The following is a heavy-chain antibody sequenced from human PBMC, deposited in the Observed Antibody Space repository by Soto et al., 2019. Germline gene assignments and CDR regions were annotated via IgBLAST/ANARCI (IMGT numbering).Heavy chain of an antibody. D-gene: IGHD3-10*01. Sequence: GASVKASCEACGYSFAGYYMHWVPQAPGQGLEWMGWISAYNGNTNYAQKLQGRVTMTTDTSTSTAYMELRSLRSDDTAVYYCARGGRKDGSGSYYGMAVWRHRTTVTVSS. V-gene: IGHV1-18*04. CDR2: ISAYNGNT. J-gene: IGHJ6*02. CDR3: ARGGRKDGSGSYYGMAV. CDR1: GYSFAGYY.